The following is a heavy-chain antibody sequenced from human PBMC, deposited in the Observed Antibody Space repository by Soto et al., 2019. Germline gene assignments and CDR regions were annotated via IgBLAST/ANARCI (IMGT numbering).Heavy chain of an antibody. D-gene: IGHD3-10*01. CDR2: VYFTGTT. Sequence: QLQLQESGPGLVKPSQTLSLTCTVSGGSINNGHFYWGWIRQPPGKGLEWIGYVYFTGTTYLNPSLKSRISMSFATSKNQFSLKLRSVTAADTAVYYCVRGYYYGSGSLHWFDPWGQGTLVTVSS. V-gene: IGHV4-30-4*01. CDR1: GGSINNGHFY. J-gene: IGHJ5*02. CDR3: VRGYYYGSGSLHWFDP.